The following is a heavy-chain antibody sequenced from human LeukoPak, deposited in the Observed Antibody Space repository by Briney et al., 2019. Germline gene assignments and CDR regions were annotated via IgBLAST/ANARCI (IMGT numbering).Heavy chain of an antibody. Sequence: SQTLPLTCAISGDSVSSNTATWNWIRQSPSRGLEWLGRTYYRSKWYYDYAVSVRSRITINPDTPQNQFSLQLNSVTPEDTAVYYCARGKAVIGARGAFDMWGQGTTVTVSS. CDR3: ARGKAVIGARGAFDM. D-gene: IGHD4-11*01. V-gene: IGHV6-1*01. J-gene: IGHJ3*02. CDR1: GDSVSSNTAT. CDR2: TYYRSKWYY.